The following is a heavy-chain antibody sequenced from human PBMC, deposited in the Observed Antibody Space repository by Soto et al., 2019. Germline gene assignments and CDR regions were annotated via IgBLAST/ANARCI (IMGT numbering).Heavy chain of an antibody. V-gene: IGHV4-34*01. D-gene: IGHD3-10*01. J-gene: IGHJ4*02. CDR1: GGSFSGYY. CDR3: ARGPITMVRGVINAFDY. Sequence: SETLSLTCAVYGGSFSGYYWSWIRQPPGKGLEWIGEINHSGSTNYNPSLKSRVTISVDTSKNQFSLKLSSVTAADTAVYYCARGPITMVRGVINAFDYWGQGTLVTVSS. CDR2: INHSGST.